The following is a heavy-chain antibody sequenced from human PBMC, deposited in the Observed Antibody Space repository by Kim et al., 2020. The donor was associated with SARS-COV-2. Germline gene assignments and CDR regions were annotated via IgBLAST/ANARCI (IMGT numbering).Heavy chain of an antibody. CDR1: GGSISSYY. J-gene: IGHJ3*02. V-gene: IGHV4-59*13. Sequence: SETLSLTCTVSGGSISSYYWSWIRQPPGKGLEWIGYIYYSGSTNYNPSLKSRVTISVDTSKNQFSLKLSSVTAADTAVYYCARADSDDAFDIWGQGTMVTVSS. CDR2: IYYSGST. CDR3: ARADSDDAFDI.